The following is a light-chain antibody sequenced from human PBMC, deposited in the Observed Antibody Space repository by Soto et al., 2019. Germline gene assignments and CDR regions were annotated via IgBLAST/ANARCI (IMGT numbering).Light chain of an antibody. Sequence: QSVPTQPASVSGSPGQSITISCTGTSSDVGAYNYVSWYQQHPGKAPKLMIYEVNHRPSGVSDRFSGSKSGNTASLTISGLHIEDEADYYCSSFTTDSTYVFGSVTKLTVL. CDR2: EVN. V-gene: IGLV2-14*01. J-gene: IGLJ1*01. CDR3: SSFTTDSTYV. CDR1: SSDVGAYNY.